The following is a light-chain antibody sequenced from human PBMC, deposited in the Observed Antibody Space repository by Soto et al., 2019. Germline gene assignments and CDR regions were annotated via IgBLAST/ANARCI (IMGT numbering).Light chain of an antibody. CDR3: QQYNSYS. CDR2: HAS. Sequence: IHRTHSPSTLPASLGERVTMTCRASQSISNWLAWYQQKPGTAPKVLIYHASNLQSGVPSRFSGSGSGTEFTLTISSLQPDDFATYYCQQYNSYSFGQGTKVDIK. J-gene: IGKJ1*01. V-gene: IGKV1-5*01. CDR1: QSISNW.